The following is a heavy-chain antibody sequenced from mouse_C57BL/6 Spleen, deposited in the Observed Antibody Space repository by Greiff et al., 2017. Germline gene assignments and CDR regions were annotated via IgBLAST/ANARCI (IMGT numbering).Heavy chain of an antibody. D-gene: IGHD2-1*01. V-gene: IGHV1-59*01. CDR3: AGEYDGNYPEYFDV. Sequence: QVQLQQPGAELVRPGTSVKLSCKASGYTFTSYWMHWVKQRPGQGLEWIGVIDPSDSYTNYNQKFKGKATLTVDTSSSTAYMQLSSLTSEDSAVYDCAGEYDGNYPEYFDVWGTGTTVTVSS. CDR1: GYTFTSYW. J-gene: IGHJ1*03. CDR2: IDPSDSYT.